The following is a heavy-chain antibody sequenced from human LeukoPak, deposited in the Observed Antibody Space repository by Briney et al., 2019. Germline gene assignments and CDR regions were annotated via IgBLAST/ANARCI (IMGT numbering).Heavy chain of an antibody. V-gene: IGHV4-34*01. Sequence: SETLSLTCAVYGGSFSGYYWSWIRQPPGKGLEWIGEINHSGSTNYNPSLKSRVTISVDTSKNQFSLKLSSVTAADTTVYYCARARYDYVSGSYRSANWFDPWGQGTLVTVSS. CDR2: INHSGST. CDR3: ARARYDYVSGSYRSANWFDP. J-gene: IGHJ5*02. CDR1: GGSFSGYY. D-gene: IGHD3-16*02.